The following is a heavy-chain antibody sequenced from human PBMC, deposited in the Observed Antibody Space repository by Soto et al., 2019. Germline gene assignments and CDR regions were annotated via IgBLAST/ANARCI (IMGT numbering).Heavy chain of an antibody. D-gene: IGHD6-6*01. V-gene: IGHV6-1*01. J-gene: IGHJ4*02. CDR2: TYYRSKWYN. Sequence: SQTLPITGAISGGSVSSNSAAWNLIKKSPSRGLEWLGRTYYRSKWYNDYAVSVKSRISINPDTSKNQFSLQLNSVTPEDTAVYYCARYSSSSRVCDYWGQGTLVTVSS. CDR3: ARYSSSSRVCDY. CDR1: GGSVSSNSAA.